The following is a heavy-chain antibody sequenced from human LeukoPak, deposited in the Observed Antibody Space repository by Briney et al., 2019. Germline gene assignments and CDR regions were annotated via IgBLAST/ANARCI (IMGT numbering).Heavy chain of an antibody. Sequence: PGGSLRLSCAASGFTFSNYGMHWVRRAPGKGLEWVAFIWYDGSNRYYADSVKGRFTISRDNSENTLFLQMSSLRTEDTAVYYCAKDPLGFCTRATCRYLDSWGQGTLVTVSS. J-gene: IGHJ4*02. V-gene: IGHV3-30*02. CDR2: IWYDGSNR. CDR1: GFTFSNYG. CDR3: AKDPLGFCTRATCRYLDS. D-gene: IGHD2-8*01.